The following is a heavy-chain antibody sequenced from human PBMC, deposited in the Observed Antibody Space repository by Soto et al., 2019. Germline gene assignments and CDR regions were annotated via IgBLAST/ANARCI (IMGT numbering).Heavy chain of an antibody. CDR2: ISYDGSNK. V-gene: IGHV3-30-3*01. CDR3: PRGLQYFYFDY. Sequence: QVQLVESGGGVVQPGRSLRLSCAASGFTFSSYAMHWVRQAPGKGLEWVAVISYDGSNKYYADSVKGRFTISRDNSKNTLYLQMNSLRAEDTAVYYCPRGLQYFYFDYWGQGTLVPVSS. CDR1: GFTFSSYA. J-gene: IGHJ4*02. D-gene: IGHD5-12*01.